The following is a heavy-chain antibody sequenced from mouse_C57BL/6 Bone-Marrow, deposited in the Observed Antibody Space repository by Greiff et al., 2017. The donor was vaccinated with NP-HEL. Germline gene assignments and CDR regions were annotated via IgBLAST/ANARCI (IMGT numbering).Heavy chain of an antibody. CDR3: ASRRWFLDY. CDR2: INPSSGYT. D-gene: IGHD1-1*02. V-gene: IGHV1-7*01. Sequence: QVHVKQSGAELAKPGASVKLSCKASGYTFTSYWMHWVKQRPGQGLEWIGYINPSSGYTKYNQKFKDKATLTADKSSSTAYMQLSSLTYEDSAVYYCASRRWFLDYWGQGTTLTVSS. CDR1: GYTFTSYW. J-gene: IGHJ2*01.